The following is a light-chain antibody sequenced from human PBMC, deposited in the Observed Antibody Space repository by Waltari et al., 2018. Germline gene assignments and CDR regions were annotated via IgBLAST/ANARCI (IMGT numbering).Light chain of an antibody. CDR1: KGISSY. CDR2: SAS. CDR3: QQLNSYPLT. V-gene: IGKV1-9*01. Sequence: DIQLTQSPSFLSSSVGDRLTITCRASKGISSYLAWYQVRPGKAPKLLIYSASTLQSGVPSRFSGSGSGTDFTLTISSLQPEDFATYYCQQLNSYPLTFGGGTKLEIK. J-gene: IGKJ4*01.